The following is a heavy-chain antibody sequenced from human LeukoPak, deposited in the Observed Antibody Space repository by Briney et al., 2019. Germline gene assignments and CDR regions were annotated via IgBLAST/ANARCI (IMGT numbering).Heavy chain of an antibody. D-gene: IGHD3-16*01. Sequence: GGSLRLSCAASGFTFSVYWMHWVRQAPGKGLVWVARIKSDGTYAAYADSVKGRFTISRDNAKNTLYLQMNSLRADDTAVYYCAREVWYFDSWGQGTLVTVSS. V-gene: IGHV3-74*01. J-gene: IGHJ4*02. CDR1: GFTFSVYW. CDR2: IKSDGTYA. CDR3: AREVWYFDS.